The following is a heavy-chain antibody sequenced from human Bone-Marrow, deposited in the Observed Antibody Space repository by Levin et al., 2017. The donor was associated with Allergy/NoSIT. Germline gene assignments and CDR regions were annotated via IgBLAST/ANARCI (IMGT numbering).Heavy chain of an antibody. J-gene: IGHJ6*02. D-gene: IGHD3-3*01. Sequence: SVKVSCKASGGSFTRSGFTWVRQARGQGLEWMGAIIPILGIAKYGQRFQGRVTITADESTRTAYMELTSLKSQDTAVYYCVRAVSDGFEVLPSSYAMDVWGHGTTVSVSS. CDR3: VRAVSDGFEVLPSSYAMDV. CDR2: IIPILGIA. V-gene: IGHV1-69*10. CDR1: GGSFTRSG.